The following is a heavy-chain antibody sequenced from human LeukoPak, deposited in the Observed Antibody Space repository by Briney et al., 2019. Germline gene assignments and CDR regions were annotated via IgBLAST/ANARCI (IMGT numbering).Heavy chain of an antibody. CDR1: GFIFSSYS. Sequence: GGSLRLSCAASGFIFSSYSMNWVRQAPGKGLEWVSSISSSSSYIYYADSVKGRFTISRDNAKNSLYLQMNSLRAEDTAVYYCARASSGRLWTPFDYWGQGTLVTVSS. CDR3: ARASSGRLWTPFDY. D-gene: IGHD2-21*01. V-gene: IGHV3-21*01. J-gene: IGHJ4*02. CDR2: ISSSSSYI.